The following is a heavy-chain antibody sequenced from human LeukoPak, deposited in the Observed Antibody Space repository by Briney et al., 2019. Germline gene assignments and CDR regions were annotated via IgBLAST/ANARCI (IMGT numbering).Heavy chain of an antibody. CDR1: GFTFSSYA. J-gene: IGHJ4*02. V-gene: IGHV3-21*01. CDR3: ARAESGYSYGHFDY. D-gene: IGHD5-18*01. Sequence: GGSLRLSCAASGFTFSSYAMSWVRQAPGKGLEWVSFISRSSSNIFYADSVKGRFTVSRDNAKNSLYLQMNSLRAEDTAVYYCARAESGYSYGHFDYWGQGTLVTVSS. CDR2: ISRSSSNI.